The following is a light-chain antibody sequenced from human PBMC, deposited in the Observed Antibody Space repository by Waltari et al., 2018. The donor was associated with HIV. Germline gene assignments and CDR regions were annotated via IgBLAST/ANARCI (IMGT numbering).Light chain of an antibody. CDR3: QQNYNMPPT. CDR1: ENIRDY. Sequence: DIQMTQSPSSLSASVVYRVTITCRESENIRDYVNWYQQRPGKAPKLLMYSASSLLRGVPSRFSGSGSGTDFTLTITNLQPEDFATYSCQQNYNMPPTFGQGTRLEV. CDR2: SAS. J-gene: IGKJ1*01. V-gene: IGKV1-39*01.